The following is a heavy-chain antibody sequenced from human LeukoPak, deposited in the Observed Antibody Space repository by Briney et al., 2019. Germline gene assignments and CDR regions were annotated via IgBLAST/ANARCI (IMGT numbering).Heavy chain of an antibody. J-gene: IGHJ4*02. D-gene: IGHD4-23*01. CDR3: AKGDYGGNSGSFFDY. Sequence: GGSLRLSCAASGFTFGSYSMNWVRQAPGKGLEWVSALSASGGYTYYADSVKGRFTISRDNSKNTLYLQMNSLGAEDTAIYYCAKGDYGGNSGSFFDYWGQGTLVTVSS. CDR2: LSASGGYT. CDR1: GFTFGSYS. V-gene: IGHV3-23*01.